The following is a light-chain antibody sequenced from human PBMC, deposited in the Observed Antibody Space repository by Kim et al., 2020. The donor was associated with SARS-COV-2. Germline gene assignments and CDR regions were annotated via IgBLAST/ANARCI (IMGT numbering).Light chain of an antibody. J-gene: IGKJ5*01. CDR3: QQYDSSVT. CDR2: GAS. CDR1: QSVSSSY. Sequence: EIVLTQSPGTLSLSPGERATLSCRASQSVSSSYLAWYQQKPGQAPRLLIYGASSRATGIPDRFSGSGSGTEFTLTINRLEPEDFAVYYCQQYDSSVTFGQGTRLEIK. V-gene: IGKV3-20*01.